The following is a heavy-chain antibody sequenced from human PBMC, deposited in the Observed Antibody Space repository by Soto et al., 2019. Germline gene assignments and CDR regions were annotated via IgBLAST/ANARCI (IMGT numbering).Heavy chain of an antibody. CDR1: GGSMSSYY. Sequence: QVQLQESGPGLVKPSETLSLTCTVSGGSMSSYYWSWIRQPPGKGLEWIGYIYYSGSTIYNPSLKSRVPXSXDXXKNQFALKLSSVTAADTAVYYCARYGSGSSVWFDPWGQGTLVTVSS. D-gene: IGHD3-10*01. CDR2: IYYSGST. CDR3: ARYGSGSSVWFDP. J-gene: IGHJ5*02. V-gene: IGHV4-59*01.